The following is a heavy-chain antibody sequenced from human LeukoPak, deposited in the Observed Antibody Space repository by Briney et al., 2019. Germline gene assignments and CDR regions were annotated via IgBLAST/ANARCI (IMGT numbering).Heavy chain of an antibody. CDR2: IIQDGSEK. D-gene: IGHD6-13*01. CDR3: ARGGDFIAAQYDY. V-gene: IGHV3-7*01. Sequence: GGSLRLSCAASGFTFSDYWMSWVRQVPGKGLEWVANIIQDGSEKYYVDSVKGRFTISRDNAKNSLYLQMNSLRAEDTAVYYCARGGDFIAAQYDYWGQGTLVTVSS. J-gene: IGHJ4*02. CDR1: GFTFSDYW.